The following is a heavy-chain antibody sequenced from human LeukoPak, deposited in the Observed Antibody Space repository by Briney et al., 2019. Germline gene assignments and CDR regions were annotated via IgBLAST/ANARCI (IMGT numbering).Heavy chain of an antibody. D-gene: IGHD5-12*01. CDR2: ISYDGSNK. CDR1: GFTFSSYG. CDR3: ARQWLRFHAFDI. J-gene: IGHJ3*02. V-gene: IGHV3-30*03. Sequence: PGRSLRLSCAASGFTFSSYGMHWVRQAPGKGLEWVAVISYDGSNKYYADSVKGRFTISRDNSKNTLYLQMNSLRAEGTAVYYCARQWLRFHAFDIWGQGTMVTVSS.